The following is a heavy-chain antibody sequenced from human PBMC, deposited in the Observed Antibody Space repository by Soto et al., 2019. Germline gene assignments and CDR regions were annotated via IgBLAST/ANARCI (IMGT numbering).Heavy chain of an antibody. CDR1: GFTFSSYA. J-gene: IGHJ3*02. D-gene: IGHD2-2*01. CDR2: ISGSGGST. CDR3: ARVSYPGAAFDI. Sequence: PGGSLRLSCAASGFTFSSYAMSWVRQAPGKGLEWVSAISGSGGSTYYADSVKGRLTISRDNSKNTLYLQMNSLRAEDTAVYYWARVSYPGAAFDIWGKGTMGTVSS. V-gene: IGHV3-23*01.